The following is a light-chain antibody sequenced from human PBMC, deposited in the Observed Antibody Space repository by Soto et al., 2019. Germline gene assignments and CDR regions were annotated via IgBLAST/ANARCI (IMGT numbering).Light chain of an antibody. CDR2: GAS. CDR3: QQRHMWPIT. CDR1: QNVRTF. Sequence: EIVLTQSPGTLSLSPGERATLSCRASQNVRTFLDWYQQKPGQAPRLLIYGASNRATGIPPRFSGSGSGTDFTLTISSLEPEDSAVYYCQQRHMWPITFGQGTRLENK. J-gene: IGKJ5*01. V-gene: IGKV3-11*01.